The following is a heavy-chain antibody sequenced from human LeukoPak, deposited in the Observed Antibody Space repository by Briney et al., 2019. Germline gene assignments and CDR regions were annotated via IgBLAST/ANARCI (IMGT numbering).Heavy chain of an antibody. CDR3: ARGQWFRAF. D-gene: IGHD3-10*01. V-gene: IGHV4-34*01. CDR1: GGSFSGYY. CDR2: IHYSGSA. J-gene: IGHJ4*01. Sequence: SETLSLTCPVYGGSFSGYYWTWIRQPPGKGLEWIGEIHYSGSATYNPSLESRVTTSVDTSKNQFSLKMNSVTAADTAVYYCARGQWFRAFWSRGTPVTVSS.